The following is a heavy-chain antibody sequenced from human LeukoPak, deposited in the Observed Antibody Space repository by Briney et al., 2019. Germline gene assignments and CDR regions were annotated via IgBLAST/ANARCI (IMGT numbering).Heavy chain of an antibody. CDR1: GSTFTDYY. CDR2: INPNSGGT. V-gene: IGHV1-2*02. Sequence: ASVKVSCKASGSTFTDYYMHWVRQAPGQGLEWIGWINPNSGGTNYAQIFQGRVTITRDTSISTVYMDLSRLRSDDTAVYYCARGNPILRYFDWTTFDYWGQGTPVTVSS. J-gene: IGHJ4*02. D-gene: IGHD3-9*01. CDR3: ARGNPILRYFDWTTFDY.